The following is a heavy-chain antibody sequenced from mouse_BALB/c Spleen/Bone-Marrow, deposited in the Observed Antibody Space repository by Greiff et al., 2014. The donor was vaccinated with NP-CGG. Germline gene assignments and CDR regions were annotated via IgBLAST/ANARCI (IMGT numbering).Heavy chain of an antibody. V-gene: IGHV14-3*02. CDR3: ARWEYYAMDY. CDR2: IDPANGNT. CDR1: GFNIKDTY. D-gene: IGHD4-1*01. Sequence: EVKLMESGAELVKPGASVKLSCTASGFNIKDTYMHWVKQRPEQGLEWIGRIDPANGNTKYDPKFQGKATITADTSSSTAYLQLSSLTSEDTAVYYCARWEYYAMDYWGQGTSVTVSS. J-gene: IGHJ4*01.